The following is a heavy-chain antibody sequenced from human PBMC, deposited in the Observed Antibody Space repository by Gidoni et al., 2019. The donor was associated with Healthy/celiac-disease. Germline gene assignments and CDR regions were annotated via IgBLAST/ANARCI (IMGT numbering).Heavy chain of an antibody. Sequence: LEWMGGFDPDDGETIYAQKFQGRVTMTEDTSTDTAYMELSSLRSEDTAVYYCATGMGYDSSGYYYGWFDPWGQGTLVTVSS. J-gene: IGHJ5*02. D-gene: IGHD3-22*01. CDR3: ATGMGYDSSGYYYGWFDP. CDR2: FDPDDGET. V-gene: IGHV1-24*01.